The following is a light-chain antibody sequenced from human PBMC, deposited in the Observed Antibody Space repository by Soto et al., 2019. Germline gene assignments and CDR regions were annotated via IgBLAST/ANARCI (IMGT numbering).Light chain of an antibody. CDR3: RQRFRTPFT. Sequence: DIQMTQSPSSLSASVGDRVNITCRASQSISSYLNWYQQKPGKAPKLLVYTASRLQSGVPSRFSGTGSGTDFTLTISSLQPEDFANYYCRQRFRTPFTFGPGNKLHIK. V-gene: IGKV1-39*01. CDR2: TAS. CDR1: QSISSY. J-gene: IGKJ3*01.